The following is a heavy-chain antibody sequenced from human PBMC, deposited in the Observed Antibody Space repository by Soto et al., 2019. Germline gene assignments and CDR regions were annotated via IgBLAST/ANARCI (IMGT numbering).Heavy chain of an antibody. CDR1: GGTFSSYA. J-gene: IGHJ5*02. Sequence: SVKVSCKASGGTFSSYAISWVRQAPGQGLEWMGGIIPIFGTANYAQKFQGRVTITADESTSTAYMELSSPRSEDTAVYYCATSYNDFWSGLINWFDPWGQGTLVTVSS. CDR2: IIPIFGTA. D-gene: IGHD3-3*01. CDR3: ATSYNDFWSGLINWFDP. V-gene: IGHV1-69*13.